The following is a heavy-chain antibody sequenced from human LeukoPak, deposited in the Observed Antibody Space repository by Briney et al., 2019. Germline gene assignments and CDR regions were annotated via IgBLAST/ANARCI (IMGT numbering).Heavy chain of an antibody. Sequence: PSETLSLNCTGSVGSISSYYWSWLRQPPGKGLEWSVYIYYSGSTNYNPSLKSRVTISVDTSKNHYYLQLSSVTAADTAVYYCARGTLESPPTGAYYYYGMDVWGQGTTVTVSS. V-gene: IGHV4-59*01. D-gene: IGHD7-27*01. CDR3: ARGTLESPPTGAYYYYGMDV. J-gene: IGHJ6*02. CDR2: IYYSGST. CDR1: VGSISSYY.